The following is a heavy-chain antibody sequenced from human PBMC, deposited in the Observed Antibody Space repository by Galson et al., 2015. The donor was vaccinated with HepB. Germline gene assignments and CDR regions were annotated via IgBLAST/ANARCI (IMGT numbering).Heavy chain of an antibody. CDR1: GGSFSGYY. CDR2: INHSGST. V-gene: IGHV4-34*01. J-gene: IGHJ6*03. Sequence: ETLSLTCAVYGGSFSGYYWSWIRQPPGKGLEWIGEINHSGSTNYNPSLKSRVTISVDTSKNQFSLKLSSVTAADTAVYYCARGRSTKQDFWSGYSHYYYYMDVWGKGTTVTVSS. CDR3: ARGRSTKQDFWSGYSHYYYYMDV. D-gene: IGHD3-3*01.